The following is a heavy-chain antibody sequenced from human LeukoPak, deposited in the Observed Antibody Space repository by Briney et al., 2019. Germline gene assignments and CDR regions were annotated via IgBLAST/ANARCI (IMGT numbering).Heavy chain of an antibody. CDR1: GGSISSYY. D-gene: IGHD2-15*01. V-gene: IGHV4-59*12. Sequence: SETLSLTCTVSGGSISSYYWSWIRQPPGKGLEWIGYIYYSGSTYYNPSLKSRVTISVDRSKNQFSLKLSSVTAADTAVYYCARGDCSGGSCFYFDYWGQGTLVTVSS. CDR3: ARGDCSGGSCFYFDY. CDR2: IYYSGST. J-gene: IGHJ4*02.